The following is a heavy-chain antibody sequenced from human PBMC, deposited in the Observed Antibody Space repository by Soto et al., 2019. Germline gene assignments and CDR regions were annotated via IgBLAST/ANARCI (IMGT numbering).Heavy chain of an antibody. D-gene: IGHD1-26*01. CDR2: INAGNGNT. V-gene: IGHV1-3*01. CDR1: GYTFTSYA. J-gene: IGHJ4*02. CDR3: ARAQGGYSGSYRFDY. Sequence: QVQLVQSGAEVKKPGASVKVSCKASGYTFTSYAMHWVRQAPGQRLEWMGWINAGNGNTKYSQKFQGRVTITRDTSASTAYMELSILTSEDTAVYYCARAQGGYSGSYRFDYWGQGTLVTVSS.